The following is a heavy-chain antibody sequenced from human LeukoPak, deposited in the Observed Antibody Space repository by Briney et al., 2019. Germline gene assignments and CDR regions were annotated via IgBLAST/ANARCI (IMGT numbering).Heavy chain of an antibody. CDR2: ISSSSSTI. Sequence: GGSLRLSCAASGFTFSSYSMNWVRQAPGKGLEWVSYISSSSSTIYYADSVKGRFTISRDNAKNSLYLQMSSLRAEDTAVYYCAREYYYDSSGYPDYWGQGTLVAVSS. CDR1: GFTFSSYS. D-gene: IGHD3-22*01. CDR3: AREYYYDSSGYPDY. J-gene: IGHJ4*02. V-gene: IGHV3-48*01.